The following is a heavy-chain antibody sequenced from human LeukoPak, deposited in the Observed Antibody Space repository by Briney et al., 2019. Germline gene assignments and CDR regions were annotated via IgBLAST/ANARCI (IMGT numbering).Heavy chain of an antibody. CDR2: INPNSGGT. D-gene: IGHD4-17*01. V-gene: IGHV1-2*02. CDR1: GYTCTGYY. CDR3: ARSRDYGDYALGY. Sequence: ASVKVSCKASGYTCTGYYMHWVRQAPGQGLEWMGWINPNSGGTNYAQKFQGRVTMTRDTSISTAYMELSRLRSDDTAVYYCARSRDYGDYALGYWGQGTLVTVSS. J-gene: IGHJ4*02.